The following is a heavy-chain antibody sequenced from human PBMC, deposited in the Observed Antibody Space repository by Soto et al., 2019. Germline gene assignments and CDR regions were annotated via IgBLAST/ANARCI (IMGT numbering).Heavy chain of an antibody. Sequence: GGSLRLSCAASGLTVSGKKYVAWVRQAPGKGLEWVSALYDVDGSFYADSVKGRFTTSSDSSKTTLYLQMNSLRAEDTAVYNCAKDFDSYSSGRYGMDVWGQGTTVTVSS. J-gene: IGHJ6*02. V-gene: IGHV3-53*01. CDR3: AKDFDSYSSGRYGMDV. D-gene: IGHD6-19*01. CDR1: GLTVSGKKY. CDR2: LYDVDGS.